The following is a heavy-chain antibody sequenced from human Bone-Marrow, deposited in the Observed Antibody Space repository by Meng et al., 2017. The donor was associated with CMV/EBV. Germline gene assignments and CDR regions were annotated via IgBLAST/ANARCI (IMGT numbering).Heavy chain of an antibody. CDR1: GFTFSSYS. CDR3: THYSYYDFWSGYHYFDY. Sequence: GESLKISCAASGFTFSSYSMNWVRQAPGKGLEWVGRIKSKTDGGTTDYAAPVKGRFSISRDDSKNTLYLQMNSLKTEDTAVYYCTHYSYYDFWSGYHYFDYWGQGTLVTVSS. D-gene: IGHD3-3*01. J-gene: IGHJ4*02. CDR2: IKSKTDGGTT. V-gene: IGHV3-15*01.